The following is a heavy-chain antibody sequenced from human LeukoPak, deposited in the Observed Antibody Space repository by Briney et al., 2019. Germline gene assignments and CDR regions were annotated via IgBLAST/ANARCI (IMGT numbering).Heavy chain of an antibody. Sequence: SETLSLTCAVSGGSISSGGYSWSWIRQPPGKGLEWIGYIYHSGSTYYNPSLKSRVTISVDRSKNQFSLKLSSVTAADTAVYYCARGMEQWLAANHDAFDIWGQGTMVTVSS. CDR2: IYHSGST. CDR1: GGSISSGGYS. J-gene: IGHJ3*02. D-gene: IGHD6-19*01. V-gene: IGHV4-30-2*01. CDR3: ARGMEQWLAANHDAFDI.